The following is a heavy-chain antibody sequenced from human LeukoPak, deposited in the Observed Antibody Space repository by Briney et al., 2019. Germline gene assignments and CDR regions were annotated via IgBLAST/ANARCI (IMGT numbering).Heavy chain of an antibody. V-gene: IGHV3-23*01. D-gene: IGHD3-22*01. J-gene: IGHJ4*02. CDR3: AKDLRFYYDTASYFDY. Sequence: PGGSLRLSCAASGFTFSSYAMSWVRQAPGKGLEWVSAISGSGGSTYCADSVKGRFTISRDNSKNTLYLQMNGLRAEDTAVYYCAKDLRFYYDTASYFDYWGQGTLVTVSS. CDR1: GFTFSSYA. CDR2: ISGSGGST.